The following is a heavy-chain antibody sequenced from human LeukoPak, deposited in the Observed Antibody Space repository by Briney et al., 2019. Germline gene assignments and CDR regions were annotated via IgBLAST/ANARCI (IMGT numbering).Heavy chain of an antibody. V-gene: IGHV1-69*04. CDR2: IIPILGIA. CDR3: ARAGTVVVAENWFDP. CDR1: GGTFSSYA. D-gene: IGHD2-15*01. Sequence: SVKVSCKASGGTFSSYAISWVRQAPGQGLEWMGRIIPILGIANYAQKFQGRVTITADKSTSTAYMELSSPRSEDTAVYYCARAGTVVVAENWFDPWGQGTLVTVSS. J-gene: IGHJ5*02.